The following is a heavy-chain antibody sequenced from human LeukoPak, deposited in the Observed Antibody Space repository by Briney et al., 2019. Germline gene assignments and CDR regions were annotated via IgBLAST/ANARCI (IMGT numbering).Heavy chain of an antibody. D-gene: IGHD4-17*01. J-gene: IGHJ1*01. Sequence: GGSLRLSCAASGFTFSSYSMNWVRQASGKGLEWVSSISSSSSYIYYADSVKGRFTISRDNAKNSLYLQMNSLRAEDTAVYYYARDSRLGEMFIAYWGQGTLVTVSS. V-gene: IGHV3-21*01. CDR1: GFTFSSYS. CDR2: ISSSSSYI. CDR3: ARDSRLGEMFIAY.